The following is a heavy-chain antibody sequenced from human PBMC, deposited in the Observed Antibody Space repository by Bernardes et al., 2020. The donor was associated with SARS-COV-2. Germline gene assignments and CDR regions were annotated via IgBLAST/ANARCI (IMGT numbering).Heavy chain of an antibody. CDR2: ISGPGRT. CDR1: GFTFSNYA. D-gene: IGHD3-22*01. CDR3: TRAAFRGWLLAATYGMDV. Sequence: GGSLRLSCAASGFTFSNYAMSWVRQAPGKGLEWVSDISGPGRTYYADSVRGRFTISRDNSKNTLYLEMNSLRVEDTAVYYCTRAAFRGWLLAATYGMDVWGQGTTVTVSS. V-gene: IGHV3-23*01. J-gene: IGHJ6*02.